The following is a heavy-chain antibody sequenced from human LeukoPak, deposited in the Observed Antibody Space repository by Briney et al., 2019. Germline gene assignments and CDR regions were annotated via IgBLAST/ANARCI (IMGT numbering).Heavy chain of an antibody. CDR2: INSDGSST. J-gene: IGHJ4*02. CDR1: GFTFSSYW. CDR3: ARDSAVVAFDY. D-gene: IGHD2-15*01. V-gene: IGHV3-74*01. Sequence: PGRSLRLSCAASGFTFSSYWMHWVRHAPGKGPVWVSRINSDGSSTSYADSVKGRFTTSRDNAKNTLYLQMNSLRAEDTAVYYCARDSAVVAFDYWGLGTLVTVSS.